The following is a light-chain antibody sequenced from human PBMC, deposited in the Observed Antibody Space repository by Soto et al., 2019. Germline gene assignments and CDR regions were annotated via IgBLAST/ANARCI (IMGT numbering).Light chain of an antibody. J-gene: IGKJ1*01. CDR2: TAS. V-gene: IGKV1-5*03. Sequence: DIQMTQSPSTLSASVGDRVTITCRASQSISTWWAWYQQKPGQAPKLLIYTASRLESEVPSRFSGGGSGAEFTLTISSLPPDDFATSYCQQYDSYPWTFGQGTKVEIK. CDR1: QSISTW. CDR3: QQYDSYPWT.